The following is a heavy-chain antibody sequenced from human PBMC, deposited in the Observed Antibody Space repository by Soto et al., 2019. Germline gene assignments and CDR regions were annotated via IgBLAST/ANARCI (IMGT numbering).Heavy chain of an antibody. J-gene: IGHJ5*02. CDR1: GFTFSSYA. D-gene: IGHD2-2*02. CDR2: ISGSGGST. V-gene: IGHV3-23*01. Sequence: GGSLRLSCAASGFTFSSYAMSWVRQAPGKGLEWISAISGSGGSTYYADSVKGRFTISRDNSKNTLYLQMNSLRAEGTAVYYCAKGYLYGWFDPWGQGTLVTVSS. CDR3: AKGYLYGWFDP.